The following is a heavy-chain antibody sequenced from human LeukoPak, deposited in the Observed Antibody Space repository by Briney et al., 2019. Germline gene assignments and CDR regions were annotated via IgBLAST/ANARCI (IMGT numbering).Heavy chain of an antibody. CDR3: ARDVVVVAAPSYYNYGMDL. CDR1: GDSISIYY. V-gene: IGHV4-4*07. D-gene: IGHD2-15*01. CDR2: IYTSGST. Sequence: SETLSLTCSVSGDSISIYYLRWTRQPAGKGLKCIGCIYTSGSTNYNPSLKRRVNMSVDTSKNQSFLKLRSVTAGDPAGDYFARDVVVVAAPSYYNYGMDLWGQRTTVTVPS. J-gene: IGHJ6*01.